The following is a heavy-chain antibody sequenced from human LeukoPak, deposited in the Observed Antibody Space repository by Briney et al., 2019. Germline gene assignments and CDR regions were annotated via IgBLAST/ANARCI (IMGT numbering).Heavy chain of an antibody. J-gene: IGHJ4*02. V-gene: IGHV3-53*01. D-gene: IGHD4-17*01. CDR2: IYSGGST. Sequence: GGSLRLSCAASGFTVSSNDMNWVRQAPGKGLECISVIYSGGSTDYADSVKGRLTISRDNSKNTLYLQMNSLRAEDTAVYYCARVVDHDYGDYYLDYWGQGTLVTVSS. CDR1: GFTVSSND. CDR3: ARVVDHDYGDYYLDY.